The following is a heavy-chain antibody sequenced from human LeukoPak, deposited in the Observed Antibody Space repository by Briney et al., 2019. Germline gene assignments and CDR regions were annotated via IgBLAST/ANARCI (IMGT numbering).Heavy chain of an antibody. Sequence: PGGSLRLSCAASGFTFSNYWMSWVRQAPGKGLEWVGRIKSKTDGGTTDYAAPVKGRFTISRDDSKNTLYLQMNSLKTEDTAVYYCTTEWSDWSSGSLFDYWGQGTLVTVSS. V-gene: IGHV3-15*01. J-gene: IGHJ4*02. CDR3: TTEWSDWSSGSLFDY. CDR2: IKSKTDGGTT. D-gene: IGHD6-19*01. CDR1: GFTFSNYW.